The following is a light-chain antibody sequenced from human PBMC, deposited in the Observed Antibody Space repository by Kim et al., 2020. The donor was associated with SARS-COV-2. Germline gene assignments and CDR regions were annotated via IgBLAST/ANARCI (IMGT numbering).Light chain of an antibody. CDR1: TEPVTSGHY. V-gene: IGLV7-46*01. CDR2: EGT. Sequence: QAVVTQEPSLTVSPGGTVTLTRDSSTEPVTSGHYPDWFQQKPGQAPRTLIYEGTKKHSWTPARFSGSLLGGKAALTLSGAQPEDEADYYCLLSYTGDWVFGGGTQLTVL. CDR3: LLSYTGDWV. J-gene: IGLJ2*01.